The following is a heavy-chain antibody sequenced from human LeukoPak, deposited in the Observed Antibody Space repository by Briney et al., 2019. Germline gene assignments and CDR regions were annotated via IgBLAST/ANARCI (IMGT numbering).Heavy chain of an antibody. Sequence: ASVKVPCKASGYTFTNYDINWVRQATGQGLEWMGWMSPNNANTGYAHNFQGRLSITRNTSISAAYMELSSLRSEDTAVYYCARDQSYPGIAVAEGYWGQGTLVTVSS. D-gene: IGHD6-19*01. V-gene: IGHV1-8*03. CDR3: ARDQSYPGIAVAEGY. CDR2: MSPNNANT. CDR1: GYTFTNYD. J-gene: IGHJ4*02.